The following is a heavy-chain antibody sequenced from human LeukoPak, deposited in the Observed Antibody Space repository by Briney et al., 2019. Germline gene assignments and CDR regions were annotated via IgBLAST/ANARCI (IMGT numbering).Heavy chain of an antibody. D-gene: IGHD2-15*01. CDR3: ARDLHKRYCSGGSCYSDFDY. CDR2: ISSSSSYI. J-gene: IGHJ4*02. CDR1: GFTFSSYS. V-gene: IGHV3-21*01. Sequence: GGSLRLSCAASGFTFSSYSMNWVRQAPGKGLEWVSSISSSSSYIYYADSVKGRFIISRDNAKNSLYLQMNSLRAEDTAVYYCARDLHKRYCSGGSCYSDFDYWGQGTLVTVSS.